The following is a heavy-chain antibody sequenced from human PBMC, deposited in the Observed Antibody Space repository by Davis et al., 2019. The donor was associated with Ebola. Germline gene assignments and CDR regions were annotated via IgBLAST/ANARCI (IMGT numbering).Heavy chain of an antibody. CDR1: GGTFSSYA. CDR3: ARDRRFLEWLTYYYGMDV. Sequence: SVTVSCKASGGTFSSYAISWVRQAPGQGLEWMGRIIPILGIANYAQKFQGRVTITADKSTSTAYMELSSLRSEDTAVYYCARDRRFLEWLTYYYGMDVWGQGATVTVSS. J-gene: IGHJ6*02. D-gene: IGHD3-3*01. V-gene: IGHV1-69*04. CDR2: IIPILGIA.